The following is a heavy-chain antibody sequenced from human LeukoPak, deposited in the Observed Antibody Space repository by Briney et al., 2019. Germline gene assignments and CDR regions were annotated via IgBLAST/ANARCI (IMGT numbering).Heavy chain of an antibody. CDR2: IYYSGST. D-gene: IGHD3-10*01. CDR3: ARQGGTLLWFGELLSDQNYYFDY. J-gene: IGHJ4*02. Sequence: PSETLSLTCTVSGGSISSSSYYWGWIRQPPGNGLEWIGSIYYSGSTYYNPSLKSRVTISVDTSKNQFSLKLSSVTAADTAVYYCARQGGTLLWFGELLSDQNYYFDYWGQGTLVTVSS. V-gene: IGHV4-39*01. CDR1: GGSISSSSYY.